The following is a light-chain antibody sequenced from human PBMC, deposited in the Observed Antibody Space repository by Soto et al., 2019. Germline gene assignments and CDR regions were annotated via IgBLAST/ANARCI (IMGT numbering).Light chain of an antibody. J-gene: IGLJ2*01. CDR3: GAWDDSLSAV. CDR1: NSNIGNNY. Sequence: QSVLTQPPSVSAAPGQKVTISCSGSNSNIGNNYVSWYQQLPGTAPKLLIYDNNKRPSGIPDRFSGSKSGTSATLGITGLQTGDEADYYCGAWDDSLSAVFGGGTKRTVL. V-gene: IGLV1-51*01. CDR2: DNN.